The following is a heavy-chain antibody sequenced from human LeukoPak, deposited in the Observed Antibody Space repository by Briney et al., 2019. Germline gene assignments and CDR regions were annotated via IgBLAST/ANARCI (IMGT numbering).Heavy chain of an antibody. V-gene: IGHV4-34*01. J-gene: IGHJ4*02. CDR3: ARDVIYYGSGSYYAY. CDR2: INHSGGT. CDR1: GGSFSGYY. D-gene: IGHD3-10*01. Sequence: SETLSLTCAVYGGSFSGYYWSWIRQPPGKGLEWIGEINHSGGTNYNPSLKSRVTISVDTSKNQFSLKLSSVTAADTAVYYCARDVIYYGSGSYYAYWGQGTLVTVSS.